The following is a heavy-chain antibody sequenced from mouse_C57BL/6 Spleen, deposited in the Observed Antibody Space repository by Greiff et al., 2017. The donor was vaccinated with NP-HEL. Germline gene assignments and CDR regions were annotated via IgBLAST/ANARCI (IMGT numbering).Heavy chain of an antibody. V-gene: IGHV1-53*01. CDR2: INPSNGGT. D-gene: IGHD1-1*01. CDR1: GYTFTSYW. J-gene: IGHJ4*01. Sequence: QVQLQQPGTELVKPGASVKLSCKASGYTFTSYWMHWVKQRPGQGLEWIGNINPSNGGTNYNEKFKSKATLTVDKPSSTAYMQLSSLTSEDSAVYYCARGGLYGYAMDYWGQGTSVTVSS. CDR3: ARGGLYGYAMDY.